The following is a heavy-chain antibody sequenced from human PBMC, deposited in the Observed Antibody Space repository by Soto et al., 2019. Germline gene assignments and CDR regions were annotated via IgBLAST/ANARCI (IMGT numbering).Heavy chain of an antibody. D-gene: IGHD2-2*01. CDR1: GDSVSSSSC. CDR2: ISHSGTF. J-gene: IGHJ6*02. CDR3: VRSVPAATWQYSGMDV. V-gene: IGHV4-4*02. Sequence: QVRLQESGPGLVEPSGTLSLTCAVSGDSVSSSSCWSWVRQAPGKGPAWIGEISHSGTFNYNPSLASLVSVAVDKSRNELSLNLKSGTAEDTAVYYCVRSVPAATWQYSGMDVWGQGTTVTVSS.